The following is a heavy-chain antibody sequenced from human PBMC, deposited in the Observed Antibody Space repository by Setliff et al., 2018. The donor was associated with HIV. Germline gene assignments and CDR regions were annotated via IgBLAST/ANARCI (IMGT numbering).Heavy chain of an antibody. CDR1: GYTFTSYG. Sequence: PSVKVSCKASGYTFTSYGISWVRLAPGQGLEWMGWISAYNGNTIYAQKVQGRVTMTTDTSTSTAYMELRSLRSDDTAVYYCARSGPQTTWYFDRSGYSHNYWGQGTLVTVSS. CDR3: ARSGPQTTWYFDRSGYSHNY. V-gene: IGHV1-18*01. J-gene: IGHJ4*02. D-gene: IGHD3-22*01. CDR2: ISAYNGNT.